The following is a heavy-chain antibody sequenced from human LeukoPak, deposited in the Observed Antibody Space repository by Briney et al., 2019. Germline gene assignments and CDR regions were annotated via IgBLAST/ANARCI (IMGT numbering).Heavy chain of an antibody. CDR2: ISAYNGNT. CDR1: GYTFTSYG. J-gene: IGHJ4*02. D-gene: IGHD1-26*01. CDR3: ATDRSGSYFFDY. V-gene: IGHV1-18*01. Sequence: ASVKVSCKASGYTFTSYGISWVRQAPGQGLEWMGWISAYNGNTNYAQKLQGRVTMTEDTSTDTAYMELSSLRSEDTAVYYCATDRSGSYFFDYWGQGTLVTVSS.